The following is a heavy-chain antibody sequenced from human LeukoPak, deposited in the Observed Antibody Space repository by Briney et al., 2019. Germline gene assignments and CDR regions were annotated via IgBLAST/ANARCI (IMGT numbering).Heavy chain of an antibody. D-gene: IGHD6-19*01. CDR2: IYTSGSI. V-gene: IGHV4-4*07. Sequence: ASETLSLTYTVSGGSISSYYWSWIRQPAGKGLEWIGRIYTSGSINYNPSLKSRVTMSVDTSKNQFSLKLSSVTAADTAVYYCAAWYSSGWYSDYFDYWGQGTLVTVSS. J-gene: IGHJ4*02. CDR1: GGSISSYY. CDR3: AAWYSSGWYSDYFDY.